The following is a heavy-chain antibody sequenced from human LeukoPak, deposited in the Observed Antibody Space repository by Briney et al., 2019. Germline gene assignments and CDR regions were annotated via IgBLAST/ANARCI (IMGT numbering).Heavy chain of an antibody. J-gene: IGHJ6*03. D-gene: IGHD3-3*01. CDR1: GFTFSSYS. CDR2: ISSSSSYI. Sequence: PGGSLRLSCAPSGFTFSSYSMNWVRQAPGKGLEWVSSISSSSSYIYYADSVKGRFTISRDNAKNSLYLQMNSLRAEDTAVYYCAREKGYYDFRSGLTTGSDYYYMDVWGKGTTVTVSS. CDR3: AREKGYYDFRSGLTTGSDYYYMDV. V-gene: IGHV3-21*01.